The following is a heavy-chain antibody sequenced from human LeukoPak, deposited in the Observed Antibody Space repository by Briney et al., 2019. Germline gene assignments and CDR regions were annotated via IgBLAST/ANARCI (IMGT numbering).Heavy chain of an antibody. D-gene: IGHD2-15*01. CDR1: GYTFTGYY. V-gene: IGHV1-2*02. CDR2: INPKKEGT. Sequence: APVKVSCKASGYTFTGYYMHWVRQAPGHRGEWMGGINPKKEGTKYAQKIQGRVTMTRATSIRTTSMELSRRRADDTAVYYCARGGDIVVVVGAYGYWGQGNLVTVSS. CDR3: ARGGDIVVVVGAYGY. J-gene: IGHJ4*02.